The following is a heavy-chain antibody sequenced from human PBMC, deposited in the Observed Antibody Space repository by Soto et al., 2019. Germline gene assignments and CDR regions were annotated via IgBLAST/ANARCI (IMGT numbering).Heavy chain of an antibody. CDR2: ISAYNGNT. CDR3: ASDLYCSGWFSLNYGMDV. V-gene: IGHV1-18*01. J-gene: IGHJ6*02. CDR1: GYTFTSYG. D-gene: IGHD6-19*01. Sequence: QVQLVQSGAEVKKPGASVKVSCKASGYTFTSYGISWVRQAPGQGLECMGWISAYNGNTNYAQKLQGRVTMTTDTSTSTAYIELRILRSDDTAVYYCASDLYCSGWFSLNYGMDVWGQGSTVAVSS.